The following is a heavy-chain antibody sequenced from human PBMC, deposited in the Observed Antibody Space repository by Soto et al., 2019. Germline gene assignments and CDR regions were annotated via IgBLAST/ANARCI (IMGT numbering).Heavy chain of an antibody. V-gene: IGHV4-31*03. Sequence: QVQLQESGPRLVKPSQTLSLTCTVSGGSISSGGYYWSWIRQHPGKGLEWIGYIYYSGSTYYNLSLKRRVTISVDKSKNQFTLKLSSFTAADTAVYYCARYYDYSNYRWFDPWGQGTLVTVSS. CDR1: GGSISSGGYY. CDR3: ARYYDYSNYRWFDP. CDR2: IYYSGST. D-gene: IGHD4-4*01. J-gene: IGHJ5*02.